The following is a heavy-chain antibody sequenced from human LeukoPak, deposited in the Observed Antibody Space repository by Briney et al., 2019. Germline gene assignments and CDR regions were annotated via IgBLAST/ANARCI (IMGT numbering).Heavy chain of an antibody. CDR2: IYRGGST. V-gene: IGHV4-30-2*01. J-gene: IGHJ4*02. CDR1: GGSISSGGYS. D-gene: IGHD2-15*01. Sequence: PSETLSLTCAVSGGSISSGGYSWSWIRQPPGKGLEWIGYIYRGGSTYYNPSLKSRVTISVDRSKNQFSLRLTYVTAADTAVYYCARAPDCSGGSCYSPFFDYWGQGTLATVSS. CDR3: ARAPDCSGGSCYSPFFDY.